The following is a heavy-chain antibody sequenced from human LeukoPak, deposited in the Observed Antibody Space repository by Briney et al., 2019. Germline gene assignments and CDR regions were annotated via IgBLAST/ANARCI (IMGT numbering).Heavy chain of an antibody. J-gene: IGHJ4*02. Sequence: PGGSLRLPCAASGFTFSNYYMGWVRPTPGKELEWVSNIYTDGTTYYAYSMKGRFTISRDNSKNTVHLHMNSLRVADTAVYFCARVETVGALPIDFWGQGTLVTVSS. CDR1: GFTFSNYY. CDR2: IYTDGTT. V-gene: IGHV3-53*01. CDR3: ARVETVGALPIDF.